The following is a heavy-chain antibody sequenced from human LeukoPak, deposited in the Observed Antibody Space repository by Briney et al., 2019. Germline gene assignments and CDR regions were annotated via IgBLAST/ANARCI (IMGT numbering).Heavy chain of an antibody. CDR3: ARYASGSYYWFDP. D-gene: IGHD3-10*01. Sequence: PSETLSLTCTVSGGSISSTSYHWAWIRHPPGKGLGWLATVYYTGSAYYNPSLKSRVTISVDTSKSQFSLKLSSVTTADTALYYCARYASGSYYWFDPWGQGTLVTVSS. V-gene: IGHV4-39*01. CDR1: GGSISSTSYH. CDR2: VYYTGSA. J-gene: IGHJ5*02.